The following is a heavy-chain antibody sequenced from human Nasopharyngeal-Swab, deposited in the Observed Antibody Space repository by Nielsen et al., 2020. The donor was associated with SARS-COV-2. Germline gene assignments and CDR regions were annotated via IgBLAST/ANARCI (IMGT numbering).Heavy chain of an antibody. V-gene: IGHV3-13*05. D-gene: IGHD3-22*01. CDR3: ANIYYDSSGYY. CDR1: GFTFSSYD. CDR2: IGTAGDP. J-gene: IGHJ4*02. Sequence: GESLKISCAASGFTFSSYDMHWVRQATGKGLEWVSAIGTAGDPYYPGSVKGRFTISRDNSKNTLYLQMNSLRAEDTAVYYCANIYYDSSGYYWGQGTLVTVSS.